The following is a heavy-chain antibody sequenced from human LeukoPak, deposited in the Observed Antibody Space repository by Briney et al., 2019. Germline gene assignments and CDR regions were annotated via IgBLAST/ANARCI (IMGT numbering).Heavy chain of an antibody. D-gene: IGHD3-10*01. J-gene: IGHJ6*02. CDR2: IYYSGST. V-gene: IGHV4-59*01. CDR1: GGSISSYY. CDR3: ARGSPLGITMVRGANYGMDV. Sequence: SETLSLTCTVSGGSISSYYWSWIRQPPGKGLEWIGYIYYSGSTNYNPSLKSRVTISVDTSKNQFSLKLSSVTAADTAVYHCARGSPLGITMVRGANYGMDVWGQGTTVTVSS.